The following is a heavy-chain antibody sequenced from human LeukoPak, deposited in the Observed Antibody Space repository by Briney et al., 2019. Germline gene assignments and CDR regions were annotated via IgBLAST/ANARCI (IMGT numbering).Heavy chain of an antibody. CDR3: VKSAGFDWLSPLDAFDI. J-gene: IGHJ3*02. D-gene: IGHD3-9*01. CDR2: ISSSGGST. Sequence: GGSLRLSCSASGFTFSRYAMHWVRQAPGKGLEYVSAISSSGGSTYYADSVKGRFTISRDNSKDTLYLQMSSLRAEDTTVYYCVKSAGFDWLSPLDAFDIWGQGTMVTVSS. V-gene: IGHV3-64D*06. CDR1: GFTFSRYA.